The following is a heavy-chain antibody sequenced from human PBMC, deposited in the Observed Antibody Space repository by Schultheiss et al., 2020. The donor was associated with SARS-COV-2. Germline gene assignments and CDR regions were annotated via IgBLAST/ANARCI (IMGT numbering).Heavy chain of an antibody. D-gene: IGHD3-3*01. Sequence: SETLSLTFTVSGGSVSSGSYYWSWIRQPPGKGLEWIGYIYHSGGTRYHPSLKSRVTISLDTSKNQFSLKLTSVIAADTAVYYCARSYDFWSGYGFDYWGQGTLVTVSS. CDR1: GGSVSSGSYY. J-gene: IGHJ4*02. CDR3: ARSYDFWSGYGFDY. CDR2: IYHSGGT. V-gene: IGHV4-61*01.